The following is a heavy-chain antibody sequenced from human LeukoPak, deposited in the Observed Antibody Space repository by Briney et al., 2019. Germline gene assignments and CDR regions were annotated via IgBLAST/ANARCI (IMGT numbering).Heavy chain of an antibody. Sequence: GASVKVSCKASGYTFTSYDINWVRQATGQGLEWMGWMNPNSGNTGYAQKFQGSVTITRNTSISTAYMELSSLRSEDTAVYYCARGYSSSWYVFRWFDPWGQGTLVTVSS. V-gene: IGHV1-8*03. J-gene: IGHJ5*02. CDR2: MNPNSGNT. CDR3: ARGYSSSWYVFRWFDP. CDR1: GYTFTSYD. D-gene: IGHD6-13*01.